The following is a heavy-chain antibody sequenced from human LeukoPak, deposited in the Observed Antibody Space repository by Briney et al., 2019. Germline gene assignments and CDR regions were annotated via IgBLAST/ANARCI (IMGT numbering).Heavy chain of an antibody. Sequence: GGSLRLSCAASGFTVSSYYMSWVRQAPGKGLEWVSVIYSGGTTHYADSVRGRFTISRDNSKNTLYLQMSSLRAEDTAVYYCVKITSVTGGDCWGQGTRLTVSS. CDR1: GFTVSSYY. J-gene: IGHJ4*02. CDR3: VKITSVTGGDC. D-gene: IGHD1-1*01. CDR2: IYSGGTT. V-gene: IGHV3-53*05.